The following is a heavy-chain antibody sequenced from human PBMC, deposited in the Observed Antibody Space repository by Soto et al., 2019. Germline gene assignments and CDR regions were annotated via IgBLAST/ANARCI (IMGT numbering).Heavy chain of an antibody. CDR1: EFTFSSYP. CDR2: ISYDGSNK. Sequence: PAGSLRLSCAASEFTFSSYPMHCVHRAPGKGLEWVAVISYDGSNKYYAVTVKCLFTISRYNYKNTLYLQMIRLEDEDIDVYDCAKARYSYGSFDYWGQGTLVTVSS. D-gene: IGHD5-18*01. J-gene: IGHJ4*02. CDR3: AKARYSYGSFDY. V-gene: IGHV3-30*18.